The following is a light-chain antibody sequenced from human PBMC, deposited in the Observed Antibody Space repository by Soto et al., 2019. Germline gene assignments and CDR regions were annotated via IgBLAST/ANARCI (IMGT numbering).Light chain of an antibody. CDR2: GAS. J-gene: IGKJ5*01. Sequence: IGMTQSPATRSVSPGGRATLSSRASQSISGTLAWYQQKPGQAPRLLIYGASTRAAGFPARFSGSGSGTDFTITISSLQSEDFEVYYCQQYDNWPWTFGQGTRLEI. CDR1: QSISGT. CDR3: QQYDNWPWT. V-gene: IGKV3-15*01.